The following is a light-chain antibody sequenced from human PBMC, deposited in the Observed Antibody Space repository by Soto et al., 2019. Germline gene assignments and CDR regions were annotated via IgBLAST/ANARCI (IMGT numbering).Light chain of an antibody. V-gene: IGLV2-14*01. CDR2: EVS. CDR3: TSYTTDSTWV. CDR1: SSDVGGYNY. Sequence: QSALTQPASVSGSPGQSITISCTGTSSDVGGYNYVSWYQQHPGKAPKLLISEVSNRPSGVSNRFSGSKSGNTASLPISGLQAEYEADYYCTSYTTDSTWVFGGGTKLTVL. J-gene: IGLJ3*02.